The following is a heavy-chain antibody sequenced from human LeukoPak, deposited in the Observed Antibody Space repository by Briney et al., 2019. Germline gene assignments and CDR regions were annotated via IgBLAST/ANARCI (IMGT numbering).Heavy chain of an antibody. CDR3: ARLVTTADNFDY. D-gene: IGHD4-17*01. CDR2: IYYSGST. CDR1: GGSISSGGYY. V-gene: IGHV4-31*03. J-gene: IGHJ4*02. Sequence: SQTLSLTCTVSGGSISSGGYYWSWIRQHPGKGLEWIGYIYYSGSTYYNPSLKSRVTISVDTSKNQFSLKLSSVTAADTAVYYRARLVTTADNFDYWGQGTLVTVSS.